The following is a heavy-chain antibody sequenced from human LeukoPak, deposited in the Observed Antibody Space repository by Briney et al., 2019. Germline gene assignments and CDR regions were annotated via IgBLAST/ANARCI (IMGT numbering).Heavy chain of an antibody. D-gene: IGHD1-26*01. J-gene: IGHJ4*01. Sequence: GGSLRLSCAASGFTFSSYWMHWVRQAPGKGLVWVSRINGDGNSINYADSVRGRFTISRDNAKNTLYLQMNSLRAEDTAVYYCARGKSGSYGLEDYLGHGTLVTVSS. CDR2: INGDGNSI. CDR3: ARGKSGSYGLEDY. CDR1: GFTFSSYW. V-gene: IGHV3-74*01.